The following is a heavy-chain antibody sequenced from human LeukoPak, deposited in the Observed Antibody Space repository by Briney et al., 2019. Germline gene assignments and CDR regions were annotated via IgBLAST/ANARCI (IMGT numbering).Heavy chain of an antibody. CDR2: IIPILGIA. Sequence: SVKVSCKASGGTFSSYAISWVRQAPGQGLEWMGRIIPILGIANYAQKFQGRVTITADKSTSTAYMELSSLRSEDTAVYYCASGVWFGESDYGMDVWGQGTTVTVSS. V-gene: IGHV1-69*04. CDR1: GGTFSSYA. CDR3: ASGVWFGESDYGMDV. J-gene: IGHJ6*02. D-gene: IGHD3-10*01.